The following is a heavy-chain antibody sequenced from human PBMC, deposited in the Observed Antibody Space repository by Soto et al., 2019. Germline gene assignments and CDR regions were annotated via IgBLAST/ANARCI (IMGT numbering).Heavy chain of an antibody. V-gene: IGHV3-53*01. Sequence: GSLRLSCAASGFTVSGNYMSWVRQAPGKGLEWVSVMYSGGDPYYADSVKGRFTFSRDISKNTLYLQMNSLRAEDTAVYYCAREYCSGGNCHLPWFHPWGQGTMVTVSS. CDR3: AREYCSGGNCHLPWFHP. D-gene: IGHD2-15*01. CDR1: GFTVSGNY. J-gene: IGHJ5*02. CDR2: MYSGGDP.